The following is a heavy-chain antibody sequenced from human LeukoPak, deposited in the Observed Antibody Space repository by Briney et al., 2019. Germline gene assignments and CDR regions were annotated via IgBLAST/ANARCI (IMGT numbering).Heavy chain of an antibody. D-gene: IGHD4-23*01. Sequence: SETLSLTCTVSGGSISTYYWSWIRQPPGKGLEWIAYIDYSASTNYNLSLKSRVTISVDTSKNQFSLKLSSVTAADTAVYYCARDHADTTVVTPRARYYFDYWGQGTLVTVSS. V-gene: IGHV4-59*12. CDR3: ARDHADTTVVTPRARYYFDY. J-gene: IGHJ4*02. CDR1: GGSISTYY. CDR2: IDYSAST.